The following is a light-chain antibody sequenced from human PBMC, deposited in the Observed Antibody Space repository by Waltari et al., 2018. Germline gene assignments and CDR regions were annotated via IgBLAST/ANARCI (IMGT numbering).Light chain of an antibody. CDR1: PGVGSN. J-gene: IGKJ4*01. CDR3: QQYESWPLT. CDR2: QAS. Sequence: ETVMTQSPATLSASPGERVTLTCRDRPGVGSNLACYRKKRGQPHRPLIYQASTRESSRATGTPSRFSGSGSGTEFTLTISSLQSEDLEVYYCQQYESWPLTFGGGTKVEIK. V-gene: IGKV3-15*01.